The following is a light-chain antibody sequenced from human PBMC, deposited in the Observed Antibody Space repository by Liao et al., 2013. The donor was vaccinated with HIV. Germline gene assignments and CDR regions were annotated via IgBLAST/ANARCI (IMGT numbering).Light chain of an antibody. CDR3: QAWDSSTVE. CDR2: QDN. J-gene: IGLJ2*01. V-gene: IGLV3-1*01. Sequence: SFDLTQPPSVSVSPGQTASITCSGDKLGDKYACWYQQKPGQSPVLVIYQDNKRPSGIPERFSGSNSGNTATLTISGTQAMDEADYYCQAWDSSTVEFGGGTKLTVL. CDR1: KLGDKY.